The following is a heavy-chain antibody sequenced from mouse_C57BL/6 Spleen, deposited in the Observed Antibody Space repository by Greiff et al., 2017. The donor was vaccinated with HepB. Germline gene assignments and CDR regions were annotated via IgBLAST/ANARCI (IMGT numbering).Heavy chain of an antibody. V-gene: IGHV14-4*01. CDR1: GFNIKDDY. Sequence: DVKLVESGAELVRPGASVKLSCTASGFNIKDDYMHWVKQRPEQGLEWIGWIDPENGDTEYASKFQGKATITADTSSNTAYLQLSSLTSEDTAVYYCTTPHYYGSSDDAMDYWGQGTSVTVSS. CDR3: TTPHYYGSSDDAMDY. D-gene: IGHD1-1*01. J-gene: IGHJ4*01. CDR2: IDPENGDT.